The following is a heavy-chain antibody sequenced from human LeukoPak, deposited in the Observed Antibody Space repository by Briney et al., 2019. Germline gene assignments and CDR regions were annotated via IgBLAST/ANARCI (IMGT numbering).Heavy chain of an antibody. CDR3: AKDRSESYFYFDF. V-gene: IGHV3-30*04. J-gene: IGHJ4*02. D-gene: IGHD1-26*01. CDR1: GFTFSSYA. CDR2: ISVDGSNE. Sequence: PGGSLRLSFAASGFTFSSYAMHWVRQAPGKGLEWVAVISVDGSNEYYADSVKGRFTISRDNSKNKLFLQMNSLRAEDTAVYYCAKDRSESYFYFDFWGQGTLVTVSS.